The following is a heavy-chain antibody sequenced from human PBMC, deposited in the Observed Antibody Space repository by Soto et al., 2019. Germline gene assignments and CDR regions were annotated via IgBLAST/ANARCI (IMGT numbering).Heavy chain of an antibody. V-gene: IGHV3-23*01. CDR3: ARSYAGVYYYDSSGYPPDAFDI. J-gene: IGHJ3*02. CDR2: ISGSGGST. Sequence: EVQLLESGGGLVQPGGSLRLSCAASGFTFRSYAMSWVRQAPGKGLEWVSHISGSGGSTYYADSVKGRFTISRDNSKNTLYLQMNILRAEDTAIYYCARSYAGVYYYDSSGYPPDAFDIWGQGTMVTVSS. D-gene: IGHD3-22*01. CDR1: GFTFRSYA.